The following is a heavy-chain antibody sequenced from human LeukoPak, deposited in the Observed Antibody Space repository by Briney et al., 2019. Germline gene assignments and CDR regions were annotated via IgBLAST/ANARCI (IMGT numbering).Heavy chain of an antibody. V-gene: IGHV4-39*01. CDR1: GGSISSRSCC. D-gene: IGHD3-22*01. J-gene: IGHJ4*02. CDR3: ARQMYYYDSSGYYDY. CDR2: IYYSGST. Sequence: ASETLSLTCTVSGGSISSRSCCWGWIRQPPGKGLEWIGTIYYSGSTYYNPSLKSRVTISVDTSKNQFSLRLSSVTAADTAVYFCARQMYYYDSSGYYDYWGQGALVTVSS.